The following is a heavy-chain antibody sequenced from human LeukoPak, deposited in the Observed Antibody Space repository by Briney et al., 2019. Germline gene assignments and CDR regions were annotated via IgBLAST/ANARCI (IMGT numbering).Heavy chain of an antibody. CDR2: ISSSGSSI. CDR3: ARDRRHNWNDVPYDY. D-gene: IGHD1-1*01. V-gene: IGHV3-11*01. CDR1: GFTFSDYY. J-gene: IGHJ4*02. Sequence: PGGSLRLSCAASGFTFSDYYMSWIRQAPGKGLEWLSYISSSGSSIYYADSVRGRSTISRDNAKNSLYLQMTSLRAEDTAVYYCARDRRHNWNDVPYDYWGQGTLVTVSS.